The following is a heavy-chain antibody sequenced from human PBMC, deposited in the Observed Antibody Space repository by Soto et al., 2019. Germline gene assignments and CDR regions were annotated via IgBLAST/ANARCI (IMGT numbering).Heavy chain of an antibody. CDR2: ISAYNGNT. J-gene: IGHJ4*02. D-gene: IGHD6-13*01. CDR3: ARAPSWYNFDY. Sequence: ASVKVSCKASGYTFTSYGISWVRQAPGQGLEWMGWISAYNGNTKYAQKLQGRVTITRVTSASTAYMELSSLRSEDTAVYYCARAPSWYNFDYWGKGTLVTVSS. V-gene: IGHV1-18*01. CDR1: GYTFTSYG.